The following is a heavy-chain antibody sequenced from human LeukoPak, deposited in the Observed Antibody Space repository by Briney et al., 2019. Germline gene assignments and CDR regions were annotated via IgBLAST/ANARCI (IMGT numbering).Heavy chain of an antibody. CDR3: ARAWYYYGMDV. CDR2: IYYSGST. CDR1: GGSISSYY. Sequence: SETLSLTCTVSGGSISSYYWSWIRQPPGKGLEWIGYIYYSGSTNYNPSLKSRVTVSVDTSKNQFSLKLSSVTAADTAVYYCARAWYYYGMDVWGQGATVTVSS. J-gene: IGHJ6*02. V-gene: IGHV4-59*01.